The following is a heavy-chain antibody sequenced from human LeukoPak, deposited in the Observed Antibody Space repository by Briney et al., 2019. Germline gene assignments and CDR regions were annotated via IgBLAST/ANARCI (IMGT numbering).Heavy chain of an antibody. CDR2: IYTSGST. Sequence: SETLSLTCTVSGGSISSYYWSWLRQPAGKGLEWIGRIYTSGSTNYNPSLKSRVTMSVDTSKNQFSLKLSSVTAADTAVYYCARETPVLRYFDWLLPPGYYFDYWGQGTLVTVSS. CDR1: GGSISSYY. D-gene: IGHD3-9*01. V-gene: IGHV4-4*07. CDR3: ARETPVLRYFDWLLPPGYYFDY. J-gene: IGHJ4*02.